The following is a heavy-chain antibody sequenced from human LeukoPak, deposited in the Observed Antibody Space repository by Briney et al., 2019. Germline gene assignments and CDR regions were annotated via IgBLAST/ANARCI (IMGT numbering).Heavy chain of an antibody. D-gene: IGHD6-13*01. CDR1: GGSISSYY. CDR2: IYTSGST. V-gene: IGHV4-4*09. J-gene: IGHJ6*03. Sequence: SETLSLTCTVSGGSISSYYWSWIRQPPGKGLEWIGYIYTSGSTNYNPSLKSRVTISVDTSKNQFSLKLSSVTAADTAVYYCASSIAATGINYYYMGVWGKGTTVTVSS. CDR3: ASSIAATGINYYYMGV.